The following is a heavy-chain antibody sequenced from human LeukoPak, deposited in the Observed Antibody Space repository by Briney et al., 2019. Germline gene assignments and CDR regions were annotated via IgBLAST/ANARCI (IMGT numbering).Heavy chain of an antibody. D-gene: IGHD4-17*01. V-gene: IGHV3-23*01. J-gene: IGHJ4*02. Sequence: PGGSLRHSCAASGFTVSSYAMSWVRQAPGKGLEWVSAISGSGGRTYYADSVKGRFTISRDNSKNTLYLQMNSLRADDTAVYYCAKGNGDHAMHPDYWGQGTLVTVSS. CDR1: GFTVSSYA. CDR2: ISGSGGRT. CDR3: AKGNGDHAMHPDY.